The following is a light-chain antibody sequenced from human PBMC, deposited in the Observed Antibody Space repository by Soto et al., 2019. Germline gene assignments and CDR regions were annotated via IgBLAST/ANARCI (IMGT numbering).Light chain of an antibody. J-gene: IGLJ1*01. Sequence: QLVLTQPASVSGSPGQSITISCTGTSSDVGNYNRVSWYQQHPGKAPKLMIYEGNKRPSGVSNRFSGSNSGNTASLTISGLQAEDEADYYCCSKAGTPVFYVFGTGTKLTVL. CDR3: CSKAGTPVFYV. V-gene: IGLV2-23*01. CDR2: EGN. CDR1: SSDVGNYNR.